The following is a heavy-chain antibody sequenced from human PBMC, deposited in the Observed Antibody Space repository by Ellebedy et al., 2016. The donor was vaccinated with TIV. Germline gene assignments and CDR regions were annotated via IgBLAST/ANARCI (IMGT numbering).Heavy chain of an antibody. CDR2: ISGSGGST. V-gene: IGHV3-23*01. J-gene: IGHJ4*02. CDR3: AKDRNTMVREGSGY. Sequence: GESLKISXAASGFTFSSYAMTWVRQAPGKGLEWVSAISGSGGSTYYADSVKGRFTISRDNSKNTLYLQMNSLRAEDTAVYYCAKDRNTMVREGSGYWGQGTLVTVSS. D-gene: IGHD3-10*01. CDR1: GFTFSSYA.